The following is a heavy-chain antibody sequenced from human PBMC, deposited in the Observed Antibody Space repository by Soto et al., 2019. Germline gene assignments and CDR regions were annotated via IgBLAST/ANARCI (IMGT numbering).Heavy chain of an antibody. CDR1: GFTFSSYA. J-gene: IGHJ6*03. V-gene: IGHV3-23*01. D-gene: IGHD2-2*01. CDR2: ISGSGGST. CDR3: AKEGCSSTSCYAYYYYYYMDV. Sequence: GGSLRLSCAASGFTFSSYAMSWVRQAPGKGLEWVSAISGSGGSTYYADSVKGRFTISRDNSKNTLYLQMNSRRAEDTAVYYCAKEGCSSTSCYAYYYYYYMDVWGKGTTVTVSS.